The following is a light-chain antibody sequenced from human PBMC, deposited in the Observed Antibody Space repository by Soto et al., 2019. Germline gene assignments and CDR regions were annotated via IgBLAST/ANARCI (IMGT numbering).Light chain of an antibody. V-gene: IGKV3-15*01. Sequence: EIVVTQSPAALSVSPGERSTLSCRASQSIGGNLAWYQQKPGQAPRLLIYDVSTRATGIPARFSGRGSGTEFTLTISSLQPDDFATYYCQQYNTFWTFGPGTKVDIK. J-gene: IGKJ1*01. CDR1: QSIGGN. CDR3: QQYNTFWT. CDR2: DVS.